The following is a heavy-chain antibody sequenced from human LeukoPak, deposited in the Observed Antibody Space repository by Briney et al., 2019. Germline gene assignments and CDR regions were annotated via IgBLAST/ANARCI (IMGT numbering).Heavy chain of an antibody. Sequence: GASVKVSCKASGYTFTGYYMHWVRQAPGQGLEWMGWINPSSGGTNYAQKFQGRVTMTRDTSISTAYMGLSRLRSDDTAVYYCARDGSRGDYWGQGTLVTVSS. J-gene: IGHJ4*02. CDR2: INPSSGGT. V-gene: IGHV1-2*02. CDR1: GYTFTGYY. D-gene: IGHD2-2*01. CDR3: ARDGSRGDY.